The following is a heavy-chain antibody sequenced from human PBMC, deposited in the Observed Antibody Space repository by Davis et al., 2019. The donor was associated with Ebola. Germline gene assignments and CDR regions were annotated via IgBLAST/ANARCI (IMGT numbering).Heavy chain of an antibody. CDR3: ARKGWLVNWFDP. D-gene: IGHD3-10*01. J-gene: IGHJ5*02. CDR2: INQSGTT. Sequence: PSETLSLTCAIYGGSFSDYYWSWIRQPPGKGLEWIGEINQSGTTNYNPSLKSRVTMSVDTSKNQFSLKLSSVTAADTAVYYCARKGWLVNWFDPWGQGTLVTVSS. CDR1: GGSFSDYY. V-gene: IGHV4-34*01.